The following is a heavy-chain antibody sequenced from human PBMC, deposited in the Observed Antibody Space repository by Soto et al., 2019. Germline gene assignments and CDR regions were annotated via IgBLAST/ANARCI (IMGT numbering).Heavy chain of an antibody. CDR2: IKQDGSEK. D-gene: IGHD5-12*01. J-gene: IGHJ4*02. V-gene: IGHV3-7*01. CDR1: GFTFSSYW. CDR3: ARSSGYDSTGY. Sequence: EVQLVESGGGLVQPGGSLRLSCAASGFTFSSYWMSWVRQAPGKGLEWVANIKQDGSEKNYVDSVKGRFTISRDNAKNALYLQMRSLRAGDTAVYYCARSSGYDSTGYWGQGTMVTVSS.